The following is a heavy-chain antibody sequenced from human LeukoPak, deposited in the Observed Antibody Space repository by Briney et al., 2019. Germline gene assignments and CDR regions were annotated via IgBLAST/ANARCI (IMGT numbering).Heavy chain of an antibody. J-gene: IGHJ5*02. CDR3: ATVLRPPIYYYDSSGRNWFDP. D-gene: IGHD3-22*01. V-gene: IGHV3-21*01. CDR2: ITSSSSYI. CDR1: GFTFSSYN. Sequence: GGSLRLSCAASGFTFSSYNMNWVRQAPGKGLEWVSSITSSSSYIYYADSVKGRFTISRDDAKNSLYLQMNSLGAEDTAVYYCATVLRPPIYYYDSSGRNWFDPWGQGTLVTVSS.